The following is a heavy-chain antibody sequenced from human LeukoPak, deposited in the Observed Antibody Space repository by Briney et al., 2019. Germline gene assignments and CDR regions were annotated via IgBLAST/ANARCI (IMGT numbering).Heavy chain of an antibody. D-gene: IGHD6-13*01. CDR1: GGSISSYY. CDR3: ARSPIAAPFDY. J-gene: IGHJ4*02. CDR2: IYYSGST. Sequence: PSETLSLTCTVSGGSISSYYWSWIRQPPGKGLEWIGYIYYSGSTNYNPSLKSRVTISVDTSKNQFSLKLSSVTAADTAVYYCARSPIAAPFDYWGQGTLVTVSS. V-gene: IGHV4-59*08.